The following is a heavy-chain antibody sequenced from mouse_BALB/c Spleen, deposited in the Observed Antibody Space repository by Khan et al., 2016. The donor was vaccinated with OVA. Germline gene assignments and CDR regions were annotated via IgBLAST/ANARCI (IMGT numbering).Heavy chain of an antibody. D-gene: IGHD2-1*01. CDR1: GFTFSTYA. Sequence: EVQLQESGGGLVKPGGSLKLSCAASGFTFSTYAMSWVRQTPEKRLEWVATISSDGDYTYFPDNVTGRFTISRDNAKNTLCLQMTSLRSEDMAMYYCARSPYGNFAYWGQGTLVTVSA. CDR3: ARSPYGNFAY. V-gene: IGHV5-9-3*01. CDR2: ISSDGDYT. J-gene: IGHJ3*01.